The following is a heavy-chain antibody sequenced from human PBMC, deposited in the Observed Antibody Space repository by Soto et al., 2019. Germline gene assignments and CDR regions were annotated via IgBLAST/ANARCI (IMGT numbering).Heavy chain of an antibody. CDR1: GFTFSSYA. D-gene: IGHD4-4*01. J-gene: IGHJ5*01. CDR3: ARCRGPQTVTTGFDP. V-gene: IGHV3-23*01. Sequence: PGGSLRLSCVASGFTFSSYAMSWVRQAPGKGLEWVSVFSVSGGSTYYADSVKGRFTISRDNSKNTLYLQMNSLRAEDTAVYYCARCRGPQTVTTGFDPWGQGTLVTVSS. CDR2: FSVSGGST.